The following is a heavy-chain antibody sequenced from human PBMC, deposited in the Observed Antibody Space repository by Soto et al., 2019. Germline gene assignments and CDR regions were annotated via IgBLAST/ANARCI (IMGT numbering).Heavy chain of an antibody. D-gene: IGHD6-13*01. V-gene: IGHV1-69*06. CDR2: IIPIFGTA. Sequence: QVQLVQSGAEVKKPGSSVKVSCKASGGTFSSYAISWVRQAPGQGLEWMGGIIPIFGTANYAQKLQGRVTMTTDTSTSTAYMELRSLRSDDTAVYYCARQFLAAAGTGDWFDPWGQGTLVTVSS. CDR3: ARQFLAAAGTGDWFDP. J-gene: IGHJ5*02. CDR1: GGTFSSYA.